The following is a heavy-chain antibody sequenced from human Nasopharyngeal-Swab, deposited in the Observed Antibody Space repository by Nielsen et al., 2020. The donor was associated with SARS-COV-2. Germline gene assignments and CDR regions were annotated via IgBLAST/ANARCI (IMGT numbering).Heavy chain of an antibody. CDR2: ISGSGGST. V-gene: IGHV3-23*01. CDR3: ANHRDYGETYYYMDV. Sequence: GGSLRLSCAASGFTFSSYAMGWVRQAPGKGLEWVSAISGSGGSTYYADSVKGRFTISRDNSKNTLYLQMNSLRAEDTAVYYCANHRDYGETYYYMDVWGKGTTVTVSS. J-gene: IGHJ6*03. CDR1: GFTFSSYA. D-gene: IGHD4-17*01.